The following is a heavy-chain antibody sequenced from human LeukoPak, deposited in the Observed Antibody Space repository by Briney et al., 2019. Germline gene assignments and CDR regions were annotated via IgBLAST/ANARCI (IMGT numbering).Heavy chain of an antibody. CDR3: ARDAMAYYDSSGYYDHYFDY. CDR2: IYYSGST. D-gene: IGHD3-22*01. Sequence: SETLSLTCTVSGGSISSYYWGWIRQPPGKGLEWIGSIYYSGSTYYNPSLKSRVTISVDTSKNQFSLKLSSVTAADTAVYYCARDAMAYYDSSGYYDHYFDYWGQGTLVTVSS. J-gene: IGHJ4*02. CDR1: GGSISSYY. V-gene: IGHV4-39*07.